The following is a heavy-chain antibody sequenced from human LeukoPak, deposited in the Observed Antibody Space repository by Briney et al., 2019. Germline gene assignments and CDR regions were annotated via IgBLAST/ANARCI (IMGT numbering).Heavy chain of an antibody. CDR1: GGSTSSSSYY. CDR2: IYNSGST. V-gene: IGHV4-39*07. CDR3: ARKNLMYSSGWNNWFDP. Sequence: SETLSLTCTVSGGSTSSSSYYWGWVRQPPGKGLEWIGSIYNSGSTYYNPSLKSRVTISVDTSKNQFSLKLSSVTAADTAVYYCARKNLMYSSGWNNWFDPWGQGTLVTVSS. D-gene: IGHD6-19*01. J-gene: IGHJ5*02.